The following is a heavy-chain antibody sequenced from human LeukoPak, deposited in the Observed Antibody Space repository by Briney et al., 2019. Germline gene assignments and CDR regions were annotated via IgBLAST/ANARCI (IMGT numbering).Heavy chain of an antibody. CDR3: ACSGGSYILKSGAPNFDY. J-gene: IGHJ4*02. V-gene: IGHV2-5*02. D-gene: IGHD2-15*01. Sequence: SGPTLVKPTQTLTLTCTFSGFSLSTSGVGVGWIRQPPGKALEWLALIYWDDDKRYSPSLKSRLTITKDTSKNQVVLTMTNMDPVDTATYYCACSGGSYILKSGAPNFDYWGQGTLVTVSS. CDR2: IYWDDDK. CDR1: GFSLSTSGVG.